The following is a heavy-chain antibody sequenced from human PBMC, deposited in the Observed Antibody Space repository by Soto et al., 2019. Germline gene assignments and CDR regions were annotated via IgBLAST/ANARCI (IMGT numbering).Heavy chain of an antibody. V-gene: IGHV3-23*01. D-gene: IGHD5-12*01. CDR1: GFIFGSYA. CDR2: VSGSGGST. Sequence: EVQLLESGGGLVQPGGSLRLSCGVTGFIFGSYAMTWVRQAPGKGLEWVSSVSGSGGSTYYADSVKGRLTISRDNSKNTVYLQMNSLRADDTAVYYCAKEIGYSGDDWFDHWGQGTQVTVSS. CDR3: AKEIGYSGDDWFDH. J-gene: IGHJ5*02.